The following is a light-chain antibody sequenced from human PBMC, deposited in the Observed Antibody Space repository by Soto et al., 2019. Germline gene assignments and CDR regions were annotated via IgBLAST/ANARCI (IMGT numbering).Light chain of an antibody. V-gene: IGKV3-15*01. Sequence: EIVLTQSPATLSVSPGERVTLSCRASQSVDINLAWYQQKPGQAPRLLIYGASTRAIDMPGRFSGRGSGTEFTLTINSLQSEDFAVYYCQQYRNWHRKFGKGTKVDI. CDR1: QSVDIN. CDR3: QQYRNWHRK. CDR2: GAS. J-gene: IGKJ1*01.